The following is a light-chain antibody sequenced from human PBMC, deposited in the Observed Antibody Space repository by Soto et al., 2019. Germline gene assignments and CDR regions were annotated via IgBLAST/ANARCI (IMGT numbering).Light chain of an antibody. CDR1: QSVSSSY. Sequence: IVFTQSPRTLSLSQGERATLSCRASQSVSSSYLAWYQQKPGQAPRLLIYGASSRATVIPDRFSGSGSGTDFTLTISRLEPEDFAVYYCQQYASSPPLTFGGGTKVDIK. CDR3: QQYASSPPLT. J-gene: IGKJ4*01. CDR2: GAS. V-gene: IGKV3-20*01.